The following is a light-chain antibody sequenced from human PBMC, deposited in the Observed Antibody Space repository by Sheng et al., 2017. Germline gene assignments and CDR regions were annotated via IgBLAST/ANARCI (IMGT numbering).Light chain of an antibody. CDR2: DNN. V-gene: IGLV1-51*01. Sequence: QTVLTQPPSVSAAPGQKVTISCFGSSSKIENNYVSWYQHLPGTAPKLLIYDNNKRPSGIPDRFSGSKSGTSATLGITGLQTGDEADYYCGTWDTSLSAGVFGTGTKVTVL. CDR3: GTWDTSLSAGV. CDR1: SSKIENNY. J-gene: IGLJ1*01.